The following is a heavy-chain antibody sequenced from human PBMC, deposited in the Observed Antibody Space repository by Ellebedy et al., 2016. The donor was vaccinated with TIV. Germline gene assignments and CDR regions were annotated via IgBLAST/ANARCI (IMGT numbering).Heavy chain of an antibody. CDR3: ARNGYTFGLFDS. V-gene: IGHV1-46*01. CDR1: GFPFTTYF. J-gene: IGHJ4*02. D-gene: IGHD5-18*01. CDR2: INPSSGST. Sequence: AASVKVSCKASGFPFTTYFLHWARQAPGQGPEWMGIINPSSGSTDYAQKFQDRVTMPRDTSTSTVYLEMSSLRSEDTAVYYCARNGYTFGLFDSWGQGTLVTVSS.